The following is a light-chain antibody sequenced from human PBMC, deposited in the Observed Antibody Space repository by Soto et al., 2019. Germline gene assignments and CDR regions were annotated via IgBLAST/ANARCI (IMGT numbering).Light chain of an antibody. CDR1: QSITSY. Sequence: DIQMTQSPSSVSASVGDRVTITCRASQSITSYLNWYQQKLGKAPKLLIYAVSFLQSGVPSRFSGSGSGTDFTLTISSLQPEDFATYYCQQSYSTPWTFGQGTKVEIK. CDR2: AVS. J-gene: IGKJ1*01. CDR3: QQSYSTPWT. V-gene: IGKV1-39*01.